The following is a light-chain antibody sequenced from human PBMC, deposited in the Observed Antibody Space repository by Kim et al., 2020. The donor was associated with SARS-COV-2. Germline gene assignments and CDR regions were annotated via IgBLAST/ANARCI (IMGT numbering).Light chain of an antibody. Sequence: YELPQPPSVSVSPGQTARITCSGDALPKQYAYWYQQKPGQAPVLVIYKDSERPSGIPERFSGSSSGTTVTLTISGVQAEDEADYYCQSADSSGTQWVFGGGTQLTVL. CDR1: ALPKQY. V-gene: IGLV3-25*03. CDR3: QSADSSGTQWV. CDR2: KDS. J-gene: IGLJ3*02.